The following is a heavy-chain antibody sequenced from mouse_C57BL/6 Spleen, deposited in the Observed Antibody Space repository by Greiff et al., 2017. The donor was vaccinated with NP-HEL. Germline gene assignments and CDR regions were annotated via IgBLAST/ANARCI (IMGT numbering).Heavy chain of an antibody. D-gene: IGHD4-1*01. CDR2: ISSGGSYT. CDR1: GFTFSSYG. J-gene: IGHJ4*01. V-gene: IGHV5-6*01. CDR3: ARQDWVYAMDY. Sequence: EVNVVESGGDLVKPGGSLKLSCAASGFTFSSYGMSWVRQTPDKRLEWVATISSGGSYTYYPDSVKGRFTISRDNAKNTLYLQMSSLKSEDTAMYYCARQDWVYAMDYWGQGTSVTVSS.